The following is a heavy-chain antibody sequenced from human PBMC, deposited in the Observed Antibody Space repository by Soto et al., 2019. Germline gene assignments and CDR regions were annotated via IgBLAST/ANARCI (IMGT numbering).Heavy chain of an antibody. V-gene: IGHV1-3*01. Sequence: ASVNVYCKASGYTFTSYAIHWVRQAPGQRLEWMGWINAGNGNTKYSQKFQGRVTITRDTSASTAYMELGSLRSEDTAVYYCARDASVVATTTFDYCGQGTLVTVSS. CDR1: GYTFTSYA. CDR3: ARDASVVATTTFDY. D-gene: IGHD5-12*01. CDR2: INAGNGNT. J-gene: IGHJ4*02.